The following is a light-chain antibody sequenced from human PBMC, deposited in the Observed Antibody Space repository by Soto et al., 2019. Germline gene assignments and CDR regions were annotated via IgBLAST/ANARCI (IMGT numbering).Light chain of an antibody. CDR1: SSNIGAGYD. CDR3: QSYDSSLSGWV. Sequence: QSALTQPPSVSGAPGQRVTISCTGSSSNIGAGYDVHWYQQLPGTAPKLLIYGNSNRPSGVPDRFSGSKSGTSASLAITGLQAEDEADYYRQSYDSSLSGWVFGGGTQLTVL. J-gene: IGLJ7*01. CDR2: GNS. V-gene: IGLV1-40*01.